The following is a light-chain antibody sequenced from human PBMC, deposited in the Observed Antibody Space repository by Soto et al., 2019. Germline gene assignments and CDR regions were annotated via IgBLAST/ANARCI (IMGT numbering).Light chain of an antibody. CDR1: QSVDNNY. V-gene: IGKV3-20*01. Sequence: ETVVTQSPGTLSLSPGEGATISCRASQSVDNNYLAWYQQKPGQAPRLLIHGTSNRASGIPDRFSGSGSGTDFTLTISRLEPEDFAVYYCQQYGTAPYTFGQGTTLELK. CDR3: QQYGTAPYT. CDR2: GTS. J-gene: IGKJ2*01.